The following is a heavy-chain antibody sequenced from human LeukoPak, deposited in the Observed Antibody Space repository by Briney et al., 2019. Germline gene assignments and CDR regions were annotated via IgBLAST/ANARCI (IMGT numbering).Heavy chain of an antibody. CDR2: IIPILGIA. D-gene: IGHD2-2*01. V-gene: IGHV1-69*04. J-gene: IGHJ6*02. CDR3: ARVVGVVPAAMHYYYGMDV. Sequence: SVKVSCKASGGTFSSYAISWVRQAPGQGLEWMGRIIPILGIANYAQKFQGRVTITADKTTSTAYMELSSLRSEDTAVYYCARVVGVVPAAMHYYYGMDVWGQGTTVTVSS. CDR1: GGTFSSYA.